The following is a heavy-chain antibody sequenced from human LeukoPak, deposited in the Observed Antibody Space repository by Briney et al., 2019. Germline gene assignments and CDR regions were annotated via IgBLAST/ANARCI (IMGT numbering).Heavy chain of an antibody. CDR2: IGTAGDT. J-gene: IGHJ4*02. Sequence: GGPLRLSCAASGFTFSRYDMHWVRQATEKGLEWVSAIGTAGDTYYPGSVKGRFTISRENVKNSLFLQMNSLRVEDTAVYYCARSVGSSSTYWGQGTLVTVSS. D-gene: IGHD6-6*01. CDR3: ARSVGSSSTY. V-gene: IGHV3-13*01. CDR1: GFTFSRYD.